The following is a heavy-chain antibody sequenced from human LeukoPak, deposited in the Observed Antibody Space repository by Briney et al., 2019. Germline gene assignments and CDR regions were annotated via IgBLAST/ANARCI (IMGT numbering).Heavy chain of an antibody. J-gene: IGHJ4*02. Sequence: GGSLRLSCAASGFTFSSYAMNWVRQAPGKGLEWVSSITTSSSYIYYADPVKGRFTVSRDNARNLVFLQMNSLRAEDTAVYYCARWDELAIYAANGYNYFFDSWGQGTLVTVSS. CDR1: GFTFSSYA. CDR3: ARWDELAIYAANGYNYFFDS. D-gene: IGHD5-18*01. V-gene: IGHV3-21*06. CDR2: ITTSSSYI.